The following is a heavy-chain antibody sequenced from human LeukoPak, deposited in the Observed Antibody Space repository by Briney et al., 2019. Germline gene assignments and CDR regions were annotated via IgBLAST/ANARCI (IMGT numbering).Heavy chain of an antibody. CDR3: ARGHTIFRYCSSTSCSINNWFDP. V-gene: IGHV4-34*01. CDR2: INHSGST. Sequence: SETLSLTCAVYGGSFSGYYWSWIRQPPGKGLEWIGEINHSGSTNYNPSLKSRVTISVDTSKNQFSLKLSSVTAADTAVCYCARGHTIFRYCSSTSCSINNWFDPWGQGTLVTVSS. D-gene: IGHD2-2*01. J-gene: IGHJ5*02. CDR1: GGSFSGYY.